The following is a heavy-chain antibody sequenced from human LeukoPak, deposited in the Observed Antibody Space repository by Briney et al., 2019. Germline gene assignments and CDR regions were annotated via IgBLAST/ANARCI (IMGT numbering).Heavy chain of an antibody. CDR2: IKQDGSEK. CDR3: AKLPDSDLEQWLVV. V-gene: IGHV3-7*01. CDR1: GFTFSSYW. D-gene: IGHD6-19*01. Sequence: PGGSLRLSCAASGFTFSSYWMSWVRQAPGKGLEWVANIKQDGSEKYYVDSVKGRFTISRDNAKNSLYLQMNSLRAEDTAVYSCAKLPDSDLEQWLVVWGQGTLVTVSS. J-gene: IGHJ4*02.